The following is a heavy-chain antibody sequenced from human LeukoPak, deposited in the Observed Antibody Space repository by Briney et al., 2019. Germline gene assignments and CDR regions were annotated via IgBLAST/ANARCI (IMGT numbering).Heavy chain of an antibody. Sequence: SETLSLTCTVSGGSISSSSYYWGWIRQPPGKGLEWIGSIYYSGSTYYNPSLKSRVTISVDTSKNQFSLKLSSVTAADTAVYYCARDLGGGYPTYDYWGQGTLVTVSS. D-gene: IGHD1-26*01. CDR1: GGSISSSSYY. CDR2: IYYSGST. V-gene: IGHV4-39*07. J-gene: IGHJ4*02. CDR3: ARDLGGGYPTYDY.